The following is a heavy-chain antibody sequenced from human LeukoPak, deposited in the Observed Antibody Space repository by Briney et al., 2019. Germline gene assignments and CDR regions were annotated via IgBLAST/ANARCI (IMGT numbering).Heavy chain of an antibody. J-gene: IGHJ6*02. D-gene: IGHD4-11*01. CDR3: ASIQSFYFGLDV. Sequence: SETLSLTCTVSGGSISSGSYYWSWVRQPAGKGLEWIGRINTSGSTNYNPSLKSRVTISVETSKNQFALKLSSVTAADTAVYYCASIQSFYFGLDVWGQGTTVTVSS. CDR1: GGSISSGSYY. V-gene: IGHV4-61*02. CDR2: INTSGST.